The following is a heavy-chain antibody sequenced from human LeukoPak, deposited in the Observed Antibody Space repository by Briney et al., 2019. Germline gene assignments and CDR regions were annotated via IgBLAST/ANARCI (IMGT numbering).Heavy chain of an antibody. CDR2: TYTSGST. CDR1: GGSISSYY. CDR3: ARLLWFGELSLSYYFDY. Sequence: PSETLSLTCAVSGGSISSYYWSWIRQPPGKGLEWIGYTYTSGSTNYNPSLKSRVTISVDTSKNQFSLKLSSVTAADTAVYYCARLLWFGELSLSYYFDYWGQGTLVTVSS. D-gene: IGHD3-10*01. J-gene: IGHJ4*02. V-gene: IGHV4-4*09.